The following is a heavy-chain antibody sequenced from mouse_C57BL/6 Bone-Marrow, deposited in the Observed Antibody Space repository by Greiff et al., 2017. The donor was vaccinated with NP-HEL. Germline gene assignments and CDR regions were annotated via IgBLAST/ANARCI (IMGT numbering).Heavy chain of an antibody. J-gene: IGHJ2*01. CDR2: IYPGSGNT. CDR3: ARAMIYDGYFQDY. V-gene: IGHV1-76*01. CDR1: GYTFTDYY. D-gene: IGHD2-3*01. Sequence: QVQLKQSGAELVRPGASVKLSCKASGYTFTDYYINWVKQRPGQGLEWIARIYPGSGNTYYNEKFKGKATLTAEKSSSTAYMQLSSLTSEDSAVYFCARAMIYDGYFQDYWGQGTTLTVSS.